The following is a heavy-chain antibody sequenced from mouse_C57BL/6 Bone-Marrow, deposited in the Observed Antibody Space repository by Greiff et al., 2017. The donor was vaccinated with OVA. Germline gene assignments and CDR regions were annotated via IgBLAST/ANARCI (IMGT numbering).Heavy chain of an antibody. CDR3: ARRAFYYSNWNYAMDY. J-gene: IGHJ4*01. V-gene: IGHV1-18*01. Sequence: EVQLQQSGPELVKPGASVKIPCKASGYTFTDYNMDWVKQSHGKSLEWIGDINPNNGGTIYNQKFKGKATLTVDKSSSTAYMELRSLTSEDTAVYYCARRAFYYSNWNYAMDYWGQGTSVTVSS. CDR1: GYTFTDYN. D-gene: IGHD2-5*01. CDR2: INPNNGGT.